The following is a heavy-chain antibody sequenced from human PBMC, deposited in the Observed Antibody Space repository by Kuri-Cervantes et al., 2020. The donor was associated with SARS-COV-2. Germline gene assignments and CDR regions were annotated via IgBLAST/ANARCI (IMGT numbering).Heavy chain of an antibody. CDR3: TTLIDY. CDR1: GFLFSASA. Sequence: ETLSLTCEVSGFLFSASAIHWVRQASGKGLEWVGRIRGKANNYATAYVASVKGRFTISRDDSKNMAYLQMNSLKTEDTAVYYCTTLIDYWGQGTLVTVSS. J-gene: IGHJ4*02. V-gene: IGHV3-73*01. CDR2: IRGKANNYAT.